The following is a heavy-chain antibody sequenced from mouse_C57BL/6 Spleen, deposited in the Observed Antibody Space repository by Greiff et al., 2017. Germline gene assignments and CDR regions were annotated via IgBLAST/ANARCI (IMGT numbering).Heavy chain of an antibody. CDR2: IDPETGGT. D-gene: IGHD1-1*01. CDR3: TRYFITTVVAHFDY. V-gene: IGHV1-15*01. CDR1: GYTFTDYE. J-gene: IGHJ2*01. Sequence: VQLQQSGAELVRPGASVTLSCKASGYTFTDYEMHWVKQTPVHGLEWIGAIDPETGGTAYNQKFKGKAILTADKSSSTAYMELRSLTSEDSAVYYCTRYFITTVVAHFDYWGQGTTLTVSS.